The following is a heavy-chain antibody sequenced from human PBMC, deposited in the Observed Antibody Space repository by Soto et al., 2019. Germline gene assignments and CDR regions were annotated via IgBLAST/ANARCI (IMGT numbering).Heavy chain of an antibody. Sequence: EVQLVESGGGLVQPGGSLRLSCAASGFTFSSYWMHWVRQAPGKGLVWVSRINSDGSSTSYADSVKGRFTISRDNAKKTRYLQMNSLRAEATVVYYCARGGVGRYCSSTSCYTWVFDNWGQGTLVTVSS. V-gene: IGHV3-74*01. D-gene: IGHD2-2*02. CDR2: INSDGSST. CDR1: GFTFSSYW. CDR3: ARGGVGRYCSSTSCYTWVFDN. J-gene: IGHJ4*02.